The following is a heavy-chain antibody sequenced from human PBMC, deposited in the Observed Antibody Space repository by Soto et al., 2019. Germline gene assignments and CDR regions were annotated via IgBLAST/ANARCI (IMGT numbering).Heavy chain of an antibody. Sequence: EVQLLESGGGLEQPGGSLRLSCAASGFPFSAYAMSWVRQAPGKGLEWVSTIRGDGGTTYYADSVKGRFTISRDNSKNTLYLQMRNLGPEDTATFYCARGLDCSGGSCPWAYFYHWGQGTLVTVSS. CDR1: GFPFSAYA. D-gene: IGHD2-15*01. J-gene: IGHJ1*01. CDR2: IRGDGGTT. CDR3: ARGLDCSGGSCPWAYFYH. V-gene: IGHV3-23*01.